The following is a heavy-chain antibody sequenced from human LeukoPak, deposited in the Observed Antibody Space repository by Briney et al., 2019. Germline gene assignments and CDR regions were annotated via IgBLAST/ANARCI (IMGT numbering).Heavy chain of an antibody. CDR2: INHSGST. Sequence: SETLSLTCAVYGGSFSGYYWSWIRQPPGKGLEWIGEINHSGSTNYNPSLKSRVTISVDTSKNQFSLKLSSVTAADTAVYYCARCYGYYYYYGMDVWGQGTTVTVSS. CDR1: GGSFSGYY. V-gene: IGHV4-34*01. D-gene: IGHD3-16*01. J-gene: IGHJ6*02. CDR3: ARCYGYYYYYGMDV.